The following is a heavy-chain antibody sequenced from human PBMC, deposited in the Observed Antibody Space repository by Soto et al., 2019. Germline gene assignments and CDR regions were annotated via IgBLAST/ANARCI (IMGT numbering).Heavy chain of an antibody. D-gene: IGHD6-13*01. J-gene: IGHJ4*02. Sequence: EVQLLESGGGLAQPGGSLRLSCAAPGFTFNPYAMNWDRQAPGKGLEWVSTIRGSGAGTYYADSVKGRFTISRDNPKNALYLQMNSLRAEDTAVYFCAKGFGISWQYFFYYWGQGTLVTVSS. CDR3: AKGFGISWQYFFYY. V-gene: IGHV3-23*01. CDR1: GFTFNPYA. CDR2: IRGSGAGT.